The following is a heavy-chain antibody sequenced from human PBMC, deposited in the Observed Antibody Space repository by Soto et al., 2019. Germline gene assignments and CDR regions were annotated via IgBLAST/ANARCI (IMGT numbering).Heavy chain of an antibody. J-gene: IGHJ4*02. CDR2: IYYSGST. V-gene: IGHV4-59*08. CDR3: ARGVWGITGIFDY. D-gene: IGHD1-20*01. CDR1: GGSISSYY. Sequence: PSETPSLTCTGSGGSISSYYRGWIRQPPGKGLEWIGYIYYSGSTNYNPSLKSRVTISVDTSKNQFSLKLSSVTAADTAVYYCARGVWGITGIFDYWGQGTLVTVSS.